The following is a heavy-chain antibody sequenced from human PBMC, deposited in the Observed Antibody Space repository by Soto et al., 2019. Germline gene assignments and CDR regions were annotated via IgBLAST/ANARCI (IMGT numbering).Heavy chain of an antibody. CDR1: GGSFSGYY. Sequence: SETLSLTCAVYGGSFSGYYWSWIRQPPGKGLEWIGEINHSGSTNYNPSLKSRVTISVDTSKNQFPLKLSSVTAADTAVYYCARLRSYSSGIDYWGQGTLVTVSS. J-gene: IGHJ4*02. CDR2: INHSGST. CDR3: ARLRSYSSGIDY. D-gene: IGHD6-19*01. V-gene: IGHV4-34*01.